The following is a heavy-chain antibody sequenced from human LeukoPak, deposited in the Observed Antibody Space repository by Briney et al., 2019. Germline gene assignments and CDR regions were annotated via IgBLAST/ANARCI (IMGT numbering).Heavy chain of an antibody. Sequence: PGGSLRLSCAASGFTFSSYSMNWVRQAPGKGLEWVSSISSSSSYIYYADSVKGRFTISRDNAKNSLYLQMNSLRAEDTAVYYCARDRRLVTTVLYYYYGMDVWGQGTTVTVSS. CDR2: ISSSSSYI. V-gene: IGHV3-21*01. J-gene: IGHJ6*02. CDR1: GFTFSSYS. D-gene: IGHD4-17*01. CDR3: ARDRRLVTTVLYYYYGMDV.